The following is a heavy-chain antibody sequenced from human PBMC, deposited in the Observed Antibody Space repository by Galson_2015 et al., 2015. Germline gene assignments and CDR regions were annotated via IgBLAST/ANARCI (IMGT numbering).Heavy chain of an antibody. J-gene: IGHJ4*02. CDR3: ARRWELLGSEYYFDY. D-gene: IGHD1-26*01. V-gene: IGHV3-30-3*01. CDR2: ISYDGSNK. CDR1: GFTFSSYA. Sequence: SLRLSCAASGFTFSSYAMHWVRQAPGKGLEWVAVISYDGSNKYYADSVKGRFTISRDNSKNTLYLQMNSLRAEDTAVYYCARRWELLGSEYYFDYWGQGTLVTVSS.